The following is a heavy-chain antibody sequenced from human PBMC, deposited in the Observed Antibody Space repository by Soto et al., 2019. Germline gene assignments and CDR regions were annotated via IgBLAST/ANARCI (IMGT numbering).Heavy chain of an antibody. CDR1: GFTFSSYS. Sequence: GGSLRLSCAASGFTFSSYSMNWVRQAPGKGLEWVSYISSSSSTIYYADSVKGRFTISRDNAKNSLYLQMNSLRDEDTAVYYCARDKFHGGEYYYYGMDVWGQGTTVTVSS. CDR2: ISSSSSTI. CDR3: ARDKFHGGEYYYYGMDV. D-gene: IGHD2-15*01. V-gene: IGHV3-48*02. J-gene: IGHJ6*02.